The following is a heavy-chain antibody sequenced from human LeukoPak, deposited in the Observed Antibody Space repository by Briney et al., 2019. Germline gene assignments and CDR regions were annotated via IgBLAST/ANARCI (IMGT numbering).Heavy chain of an antibody. D-gene: IGHD3-22*01. J-gene: IGHJ4*02. CDR2: LYSSGST. CDR3: ARNYDSSGPLD. V-gene: IGHV4-59*10. CDR1: GGSFSGYY. Sequence: PSETLSLTCAVYGGSFSGYYWSWIRQPAGKGLEWIGRLYSSGSTNYNPSLKSRVTISVDTSKNQFSLKLSSVTAADTAVYYCARNYDSSGPLDWGQGTLVTVSS.